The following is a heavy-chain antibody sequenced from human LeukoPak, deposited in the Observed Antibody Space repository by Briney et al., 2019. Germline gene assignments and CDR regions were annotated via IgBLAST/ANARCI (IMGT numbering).Heavy chain of an antibody. CDR2: IYYSGST. Sequence: SETLSLTCAVSGGSISSGGYSWSWIRQPPGKGLEWIGYIYYSGSTYYNPSLKSRVTISVDTSKNQFSLKLSSVTAADTAVYYCATRYGDAFDYWGQGTLVTVSS. CDR1: GGSISSGGYS. V-gene: IGHV4-30-2*05. D-gene: IGHD4-17*01. CDR3: ATRYGDAFDY. J-gene: IGHJ4*02.